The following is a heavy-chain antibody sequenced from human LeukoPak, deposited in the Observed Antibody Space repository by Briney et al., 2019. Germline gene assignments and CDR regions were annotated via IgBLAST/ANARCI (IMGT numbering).Heavy chain of an antibody. D-gene: IGHD2-2*01. CDR2: ISGSGGNT. CDR1: GFSVRTTY. V-gene: IGHV3-23*01. CDR3: AKDRGLGYCSTRGCYGGFGFDY. J-gene: IGHJ4*02. Sequence: GGSLRLSCAVSGFSVRTTYMSWVRQAPGKGLEWVSAISGSGGNTFHTDSVKGRFTISRDNSKNTLYLQMNSLRAEDTAVYYCAKDRGLGYCSTRGCYGGFGFDYWGQGTLVTVSS.